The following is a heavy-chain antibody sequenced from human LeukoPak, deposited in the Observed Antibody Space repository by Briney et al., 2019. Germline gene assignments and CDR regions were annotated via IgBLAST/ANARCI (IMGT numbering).Heavy chain of an antibody. Sequence: ASVKVSCKASGYTFTSYGISWVPQAPGQGLEWMGWISAYNDNTHYAQKLQGRVTMTTDTSTSTAYMELRSLRSDDTAVYYCARGGDHYYDSSGYYRSFDYWGQGTLVTVSS. CDR1: GYTFTSYG. CDR3: ARGGDHYYDSSGYYRSFDY. D-gene: IGHD3-22*01. V-gene: IGHV1-18*01. CDR2: ISAYNDNT. J-gene: IGHJ4*02.